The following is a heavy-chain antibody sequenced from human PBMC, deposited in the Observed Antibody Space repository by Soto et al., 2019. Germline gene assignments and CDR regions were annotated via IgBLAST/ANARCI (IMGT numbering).Heavy chain of an antibody. CDR3: ARLVDTAMVFWFER. Sequence: SETLSLTCTVSGGSISSSSYYWGWIRQPPGKGLEWIGSIYYSGSTYYNPSLKSRVTISVDTSKNQISLKLSGVTAADTAVYCCARLVDTAMVFWFERWGQGTLVTVSS. D-gene: IGHD5-18*01. J-gene: IGHJ5*02. CDR2: IYYSGST. V-gene: IGHV4-39*01. CDR1: GGSISSSSYY.